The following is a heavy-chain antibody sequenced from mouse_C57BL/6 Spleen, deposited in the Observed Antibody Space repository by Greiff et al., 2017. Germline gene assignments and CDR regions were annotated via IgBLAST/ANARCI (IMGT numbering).Heavy chain of an antibody. CDR1: GFTFSDYG. Sequence: EVKLVESGGGLVQPGGSLKLSCAASGFTFSDYGMAWVRQAPRKGPEWVAFISNLAYSIYYADTVTGRFTISRENAKNTLYLEMSSLRSEDTAMYYCARQGRKGYAMDYWGQGTSVTVSS. D-gene: IGHD3-3*01. J-gene: IGHJ4*01. CDR2: ISNLAYSI. V-gene: IGHV5-15*01. CDR3: ARQGRKGYAMDY.